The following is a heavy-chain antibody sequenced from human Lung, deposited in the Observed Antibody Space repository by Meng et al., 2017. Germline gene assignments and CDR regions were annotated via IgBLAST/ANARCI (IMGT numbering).Heavy chain of an antibody. CDR1: CGCFIGYY. V-gene: IGHV4-34*12. CDR2: IIDSGST. CDR3: VRRTYSSGWYFDS. J-gene: IGHJ4*02. Sequence: QVYLPASGSGRLNPALAPSPPCASYCGCFIGYYRTWIRLPPGKGLQCIGEIIDSGSTNYNPSPKSRDTISVETSKNQFSLRVTYGTTADRAGDYCVRRTYSSGWYFDSWGQGTLVTVSS. D-gene: IGHD6-19*01.